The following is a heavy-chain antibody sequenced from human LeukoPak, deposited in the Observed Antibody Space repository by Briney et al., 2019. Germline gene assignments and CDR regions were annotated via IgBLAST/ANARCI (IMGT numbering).Heavy chain of an antibody. CDR2: MNPNSGAA. Sequence: ASVKVSCKASGYTFTSYNFNWLRQATGQGPEWMGWMNPNSGAAGYAQKFQGRVTMTRSAPINTAYMELSNLRSEDTAVYYCAIDPNWGTHSWGQAVLVTVSS. J-gene: IGHJ4*02. V-gene: IGHV1-8*01. D-gene: IGHD7-27*01. CDR1: GYTFTSYN. CDR3: AIDPNWGTHS.